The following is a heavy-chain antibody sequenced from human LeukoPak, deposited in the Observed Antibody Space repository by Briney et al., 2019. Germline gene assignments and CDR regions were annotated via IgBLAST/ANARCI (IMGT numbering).Heavy chain of an antibody. V-gene: IGHV4-39*07. CDR2: IYYSGST. CDR3: AREWGNYDILTGYYNSGYFDY. Sequence: PSETLSLTCTVSGGSISSSSYYWGWIRQPPGKGLEWIGSIYYSGSTYYNPSLKSRVTISVDTSKNQFSLKLSSVTAADTAVYCCAREWGNYDILTGYYNSGYFDYWGQGTLVTVSS. D-gene: IGHD3-9*01. CDR1: GGSISSSSYY. J-gene: IGHJ4*02.